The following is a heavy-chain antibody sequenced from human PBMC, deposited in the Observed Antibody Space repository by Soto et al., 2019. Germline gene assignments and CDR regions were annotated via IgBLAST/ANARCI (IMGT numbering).Heavy chain of an antibody. CDR3: ARQASEGYSSSPFRS. CDR1: GGSITTGSYY. D-gene: IGHD6-6*01. J-gene: IGHJ5*02. CDR2: IYYSGRT. V-gene: IGHV4-39*01. Sequence: PSETLSLTCTVSGGSITTGSYYWGWIRQPPGKGLEWIGSIYYSGRTGYNPSLKSRVTISIDTSKNQFSLKVSSVTVADTAVYYCARQASEGYSSSPFRSWGQGTLVIVAS.